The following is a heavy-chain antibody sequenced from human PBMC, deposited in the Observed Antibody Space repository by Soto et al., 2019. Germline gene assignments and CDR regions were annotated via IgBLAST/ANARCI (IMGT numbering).Heavy chain of an antibody. Sequence: QVQLVQSGAEVKKPGASMKVSCKAAGGTFSSYAVAWVRQAPGQGLEWMGRITPLLGISNYAQNFQGRITITADQSTATPSLALTGLRPNAPAFYFCALDLGPGNHYFASWGQGPLVVVSS. CDR1: GGTFSSYA. CDR3: ALDLGPGNHYFAS. J-gene: IGHJ4*02. CDR2: ITPLLGIS. V-gene: IGHV1-69*04.